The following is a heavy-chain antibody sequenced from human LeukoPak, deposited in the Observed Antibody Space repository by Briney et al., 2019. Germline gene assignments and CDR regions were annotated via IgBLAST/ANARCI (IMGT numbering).Heavy chain of an antibody. V-gene: IGHV3-7*01. J-gene: IGHJ4*02. CDR1: GFTFSRDW. CDR3: AKDSYSKGDF. D-gene: IGHD6-13*01. Sequence: PGGSLRLSCAASGFTFSRDWMHLVRQAPGKGLEWVANIKNDGAVKNYVDSVKGRFTISRDNAKNSLYLQMNSLRAEDTAVYYCAKDSYSKGDFWGQGVLVTVSS. CDR2: IKNDGAVK.